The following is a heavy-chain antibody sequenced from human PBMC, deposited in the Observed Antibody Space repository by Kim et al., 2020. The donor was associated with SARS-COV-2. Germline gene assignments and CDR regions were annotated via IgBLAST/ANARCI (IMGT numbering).Heavy chain of an antibody. J-gene: IGHJ4*01. Sequence: SETLSLTCSVSGGSISSRVYSWAWIRQPPGKTLEWIATLSYSWDPYYNPSLRSRVSISTDTSKNHFSLKVTSLSAADTAIYYCARHGRAEWPDVWHFDF. CDR2: LSYSWDP. CDR1: GGSISSRVYS. D-gene: IGHD3-3*01. CDR3: ARHGRAEWPDVWHFDF. V-gene: IGHV4-39*01.